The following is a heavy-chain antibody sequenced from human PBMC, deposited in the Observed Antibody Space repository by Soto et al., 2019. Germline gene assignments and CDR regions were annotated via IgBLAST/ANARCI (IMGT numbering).Heavy chain of an antibody. D-gene: IGHD5-12*01. CDR3: ASRRDGYKRFDAFDI. V-gene: IGHV1-46*01. CDR2: INPSGGST. Sequence: ASVKVSCKASGYTFTSYYMHWVRQAPGQGLEWMGIINPSGGSTSYAQKFQGRVTMTRDTSTSTVYMELSSLRSKDTAVYYCASRRDGYKRFDAFDIWGQGTMVTVSS. CDR1: GYTFTSYY. J-gene: IGHJ3*02.